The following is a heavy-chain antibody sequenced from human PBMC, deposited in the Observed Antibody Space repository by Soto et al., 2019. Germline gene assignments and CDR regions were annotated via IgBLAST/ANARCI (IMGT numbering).Heavy chain of an antibody. D-gene: IGHD2-8*02. Sequence: SETLSLTCAVYGGSFSGYYWTWIRQPPGTGLEWIGEINHSGSTNYNPSLKSRVTISVDTSKNQFSLKLTSVTAADTAVYYCARDKITGGLDYWGQGTLVTVSS. V-gene: IGHV4-34*01. CDR2: INHSGST. CDR1: GGSFSGYY. J-gene: IGHJ4*02. CDR3: ARDKITGGLDY.